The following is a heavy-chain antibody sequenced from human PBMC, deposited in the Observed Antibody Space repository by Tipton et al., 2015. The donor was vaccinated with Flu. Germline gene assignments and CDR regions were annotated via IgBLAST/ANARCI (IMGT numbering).Heavy chain of an antibody. CDR1: GYSISSGYY. D-gene: IGHD3-10*02. J-gene: IGHJ4*02. CDR3: ARHTGDSVRGIIGY. CDR2: IYHSGST. V-gene: IGHV4-38-2*01. Sequence: TLSLTCVVSGYSISSGYYWGWVRQPPGKGLEWIGTIYHSGSTYYNPYLKSRVTISVDTSKNQFSLKLSSVTAADTAVYDCARHTGDSVRGIIGYWGQGTLVTVSS.